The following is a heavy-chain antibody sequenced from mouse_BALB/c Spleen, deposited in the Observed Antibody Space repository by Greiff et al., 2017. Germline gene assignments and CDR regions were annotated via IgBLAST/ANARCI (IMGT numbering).Heavy chain of an antibody. V-gene: IGHV7-3*02. CDR2: IRNKANGYTT. D-gene: IGHD2-3*01. Sequence: EVKVEESGGGLVQPGGSLRLSCATSGFTFTDYYMSWVRQPPGKALEWLGFIRNKANGYTTEYSASVKGRFTISRDNSQSILYLQMNTLRAEDSATYYCARDPYDGYYGMDYWGQGTSVTVSS. CDR3: ARDPYDGYYGMDY. J-gene: IGHJ4*01. CDR1: GFTFTDYY.